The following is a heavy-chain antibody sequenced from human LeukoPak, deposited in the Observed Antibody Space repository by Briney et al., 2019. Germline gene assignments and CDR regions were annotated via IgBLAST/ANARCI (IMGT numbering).Heavy chain of an antibody. CDR3: ARQGSGYPYYYYYYMDV. J-gene: IGHJ6*03. CDR1: GGSISGSSYY. D-gene: IGHD3-22*01. V-gene: IGHV4-39*01. Sequence: SETLSLTCTVSGGSISGSSYYWGWIRQPPGKGLEWIGSIYYSGSTYYNPSLKSRVTISVDTSKNQFSLKLSSVTAADTAVYYCARQGSGYPYYYYYYMDVWGKGTTVTVSS. CDR2: IYYSGST.